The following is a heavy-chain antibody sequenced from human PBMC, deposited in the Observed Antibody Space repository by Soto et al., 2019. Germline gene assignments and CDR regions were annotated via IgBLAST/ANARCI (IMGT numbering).Heavy chain of an antibody. V-gene: IGHV3-30*18. CDR1: GFTFSSYG. CDR2: ISYDGSNK. CDR3: AKDLAGYCSGGSCPLWFDP. Sequence: LRLSCAASGFTFSSYGMHWVRQAPGKGLEWVAVISYDGSNKYYADSVKGRFTISRDNSKNTLYLQMNSLRAEDTAVYYCAKDLAGYCSGGSCPLWFDPWGQGTLVTVSS. J-gene: IGHJ5*02. D-gene: IGHD2-15*01.